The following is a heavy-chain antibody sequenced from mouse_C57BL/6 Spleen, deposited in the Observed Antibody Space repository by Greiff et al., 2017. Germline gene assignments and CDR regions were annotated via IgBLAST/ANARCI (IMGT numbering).Heavy chain of an antibody. CDR2: ISSGSSTI. CDR3: ARSPGSSFSWFAY. V-gene: IGHV5-17*01. J-gene: IGHJ3*01. CDR1: GFTFSDYG. D-gene: IGHD1-1*01. Sequence: EVQLKESGGGLVKPGGSLKLSCAASGFTFSDYGMHWVRQAPEQGLEWVAYISSGSSTIYYADTVKGRFTISRDNAKNTLFLQMTSLRSEDTAMYYCARSPGSSFSWFAYWGQGTLVTVSA.